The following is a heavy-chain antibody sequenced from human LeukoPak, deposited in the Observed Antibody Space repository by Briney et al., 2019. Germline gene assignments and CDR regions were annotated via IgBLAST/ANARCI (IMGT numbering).Heavy chain of an antibody. Sequence: GGSLRLSCAASGLTFRSYSMNWVRQAPGKGLEWVSSISSSSSYIYYADSVKGRFTISRDNAKNSLYLQMNSLRAEDTAVYYCARCDYTNSCYFDYWGQGSLVTVSS. V-gene: IGHV3-21*01. CDR3: ARCDYTNSCYFDY. CDR2: ISSSSSYI. J-gene: IGHJ4*02. D-gene: IGHD4-4*01. CDR1: GLTFRSYS.